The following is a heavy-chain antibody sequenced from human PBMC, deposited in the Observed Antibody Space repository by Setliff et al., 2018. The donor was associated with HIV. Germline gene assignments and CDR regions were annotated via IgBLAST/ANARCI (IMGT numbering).Heavy chain of an antibody. CDR3: ARGTTGYSSIWYRNGLTYYSYMDV. V-gene: IGHV4-34*01. CDR1: GGSFSGHS. D-gene: IGHD6-13*01. Sequence: TLSLPCAVYGGSFSGHSWTWVRQPPGKGLEWIGEINHSGSTSYNPSLKSRVAMSVDTSKNQFSLKLNSVTAADAGVYYCARGTTGYSSIWYRNGLTYYSYMDVWGKGTEVTVS. J-gene: IGHJ6*03. CDR2: INHSGST.